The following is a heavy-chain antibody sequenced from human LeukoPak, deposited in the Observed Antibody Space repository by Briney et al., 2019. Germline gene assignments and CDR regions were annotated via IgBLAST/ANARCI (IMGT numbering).Heavy chain of an antibody. J-gene: IGHJ4*02. CDR2: ISSSGSTT. Sequence: PGGSLRLSCAASGFTFSDYYMSWIRQAPGKGLEWVSYISSSGSTTYYADSVKGRFTISRDNAKNSLYLQMNSLRAEDTAVYYCARRRYNWNAIDYWDQGTLVTVSS. V-gene: IGHV3-11*01. D-gene: IGHD1-20*01. CDR3: ARRRYNWNAIDY. CDR1: GFTFSDYY.